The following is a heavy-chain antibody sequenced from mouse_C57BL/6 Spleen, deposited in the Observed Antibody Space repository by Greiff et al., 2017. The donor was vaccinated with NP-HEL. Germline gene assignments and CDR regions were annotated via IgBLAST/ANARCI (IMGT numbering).Heavy chain of an antibody. D-gene: IGHD2-10*01. V-gene: IGHV7-3*01. CDR3: ARYTSYSWYFDV. CDR2: IRNKANGYTT. CDR1: GFTFTDYY. Sequence: EVQLMESGGGLVQPGGSLSLSCAASGFTFTDYYMSWVRQPPGKALEWLGFIRNKANGYTTEYSASVKGRFTISRDNSQSILYLQMNALRAEDSATYYCARYTSYSWYFDVWGTGTTVTVSS. J-gene: IGHJ1*03.